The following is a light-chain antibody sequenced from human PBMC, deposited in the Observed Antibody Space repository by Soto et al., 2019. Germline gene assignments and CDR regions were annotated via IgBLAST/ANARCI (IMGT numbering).Light chain of an antibody. CDR1: QSVSSSY. CDR2: GAS. V-gene: IGKV3-20*01. Sequence: EIVLTQPPGTLSLSPGERATLSCRASQSVSSSYLAWYQQKPGQAPRLLIYGASSRATGIPDRFSGSGSGTDFTLTISRLEPEDFAVYYCPQYGSSPPTFGQGTKVEIK. J-gene: IGKJ1*01. CDR3: PQYGSSPPT.